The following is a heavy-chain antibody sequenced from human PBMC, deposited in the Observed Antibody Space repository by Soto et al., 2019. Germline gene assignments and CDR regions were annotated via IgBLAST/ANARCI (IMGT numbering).Heavy chain of an antibody. CDR2: IKQDGSEK. J-gene: IGHJ5*02. D-gene: IGHD3-22*01. V-gene: IGHV3-7*03. Sequence: EVQLVESGGGLVQPGGSLRLSCAASGFTFSSYWMSWVRQAPGKGLEWVANIKQDGSEKYYVDSVKGRFTISRDNAKNSLYLQMNSLRAEDTAVYYCARALDYYDRSLGFDPWGQGTLVTVSS. CDR3: ARALDYYDRSLGFDP. CDR1: GFTFSSYW.